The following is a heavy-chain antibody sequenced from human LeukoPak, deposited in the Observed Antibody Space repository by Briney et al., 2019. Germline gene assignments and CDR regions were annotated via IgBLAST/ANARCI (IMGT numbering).Heavy chain of an antibody. V-gene: IGHV3-9*01. CDR2: ISWNSGSI. Sequence: GRSLRLSCAASGFTFDDYAMHWVRQAPGKGLEWVSGISWNSGSISYADSVKGRFTISRDNAKNSLYLQMNSLRAEDTALYYCAKDGNWGLNYFDYWGQGTLVTVSS. CDR3: AKDGNWGLNYFDY. J-gene: IGHJ4*02. CDR1: GFTFDDYA. D-gene: IGHD7-27*01.